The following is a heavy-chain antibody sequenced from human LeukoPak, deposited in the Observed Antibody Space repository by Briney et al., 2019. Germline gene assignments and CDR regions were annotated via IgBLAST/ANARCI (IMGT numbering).Heavy chain of an antibody. J-gene: IGHJ3*02. Sequence: ASVEVSCKASGYTFTGYYMHWVRQAPGQGLEWMGWINPNSGGTNYAQKFQGRVTMTRDTSISTAYMELSRLRSDDTAVYYCARGLIGYCSGGSCYVLNAFDIWGQGTMVTVSS. CDR1: GYTFTGYY. CDR3: ARGLIGYCSGGSCYVLNAFDI. CDR2: INPNSGGT. D-gene: IGHD2-15*01. V-gene: IGHV1-2*02.